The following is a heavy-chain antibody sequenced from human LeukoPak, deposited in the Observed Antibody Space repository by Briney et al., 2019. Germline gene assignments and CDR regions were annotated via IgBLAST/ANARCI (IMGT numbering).Heavy chain of an antibody. V-gene: IGHV3-21*01. CDR3: AGDSGSYSWAFDI. J-gene: IGHJ3*02. CDR1: GFTFSSYS. CDR2: ISSSSSYI. D-gene: IGHD1-26*01. Sequence: GGSLRLSCAASGFTFSSYSMNWVRQAPGKGRGWVSSISSSSSYIYYADSVKGRFTISRDNAKNSLYLQMNSLRAEDTAVYYCAGDSGSYSWAFDIWGQGTMVTVSS.